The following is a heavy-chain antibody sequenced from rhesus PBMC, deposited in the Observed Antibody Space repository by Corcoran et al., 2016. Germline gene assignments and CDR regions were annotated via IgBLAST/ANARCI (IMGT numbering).Heavy chain of an antibody. V-gene: IGHV4S10*01. CDR3: ARVWGGSWTCDY. J-gene: IGHJ4*01. D-gene: IGHD6-25*01. CDR1: GGSISDSYR. Sequence: QVQLQESGPGVVKPSETLSLTCAVSGGSISDSYRWSWIRPPPGKGLEWIGYIYGSMPSTNYNPYLKSRVTISKDTAKNQCAVKLSSVTAADTAVYYCARVWGGSWTCDYWGQGVLVTVSS. CDR2: IYGSMPST.